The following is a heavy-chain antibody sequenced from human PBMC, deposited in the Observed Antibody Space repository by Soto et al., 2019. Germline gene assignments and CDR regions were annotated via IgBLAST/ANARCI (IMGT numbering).Heavy chain of an antibody. CDR1: GFTLSSYW. D-gene: IGHD2-15*01. Sequence: EVQLVESGEGLVQPGGSLRLSCAVSGFTLSSYWMHWVRQVPGKGLVWVSRMISDGSSSSYADSVKGRFTITRDNAKNTLYLQMNSLRADDTGLYYCARVGCSGGSCIDYWGQGTLVTVTS. J-gene: IGHJ4*02. CDR2: MISDGSSS. CDR3: ARVGCSGGSCIDY. V-gene: IGHV3-74*01.